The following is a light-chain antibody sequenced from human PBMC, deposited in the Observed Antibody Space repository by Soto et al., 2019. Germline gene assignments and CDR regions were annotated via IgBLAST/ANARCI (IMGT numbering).Light chain of an antibody. CDR3: QQRSDRLS. CDR1: QSVGSN. J-gene: IGKJ4*01. CDR2: DAT. Sequence: VVLTQSPATLSLSLEESASLSCRASQSVGSNLAWYQQKRGQAPRLLIYDATERATGIPARFTGSRSGTDFTLSISRLEPDDFAVYHCQQRSDRLSFGGGTVVEI. V-gene: IGKV3-11*01.